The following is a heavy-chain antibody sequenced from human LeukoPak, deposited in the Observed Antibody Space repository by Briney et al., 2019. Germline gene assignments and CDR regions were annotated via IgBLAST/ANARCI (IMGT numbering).Heavy chain of an antibody. CDR1: GFTFSSYS. V-gene: IGHV3-21*01. CDR2: ISSSSSYI. CDR3: ARDQAYGDLTFDY. J-gene: IGHJ4*02. Sequence: GGSLRLSCAASGFTFSSYSMNWVRQAPGKGLEWVSSISSSSSYIYYADSVKGRFTISRDNAKNSLYLQMNSLRAEDTAVYYCARDQAYGDLTFDYWGQGTLVTVSS. D-gene: IGHD4-17*01.